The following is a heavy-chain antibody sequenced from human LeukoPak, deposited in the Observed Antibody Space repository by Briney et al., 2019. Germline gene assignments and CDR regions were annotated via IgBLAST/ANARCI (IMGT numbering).Heavy chain of an antibody. Sequence: GGSLRLSCAASGFTFSNNWMHWVRQAPGKGLVWVSRIKGVGSSTDYADSVKGRFTISRDNAKNTLLLQMNSLRAEDTAVYYCVRDGVGAPPFDYWGQGVLVTVSS. D-gene: IGHD1-26*01. CDR3: VRDGVGAPPFDY. CDR2: IKGVGSST. CDR1: GFTFSNNW. V-gene: IGHV3-74*01. J-gene: IGHJ4*02.